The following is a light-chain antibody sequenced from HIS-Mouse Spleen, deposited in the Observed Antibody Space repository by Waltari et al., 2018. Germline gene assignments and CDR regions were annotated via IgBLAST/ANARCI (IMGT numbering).Light chain of an antibody. CDR3: CSYAGSYTL. CDR1: SSDVGGYNY. J-gene: IGLJ2*01. Sequence: QSALTQPRSVSGSHGQSVTISCTGTSSDVGGYNYVSWYQQHPGKPPKLMIYDVSKRPSGVPDRFSGSKSGNTASLTISGLQAEDEADYYCCSYAGSYTLFGGGTKLTVL. V-gene: IGLV2-11*01. CDR2: DVS.